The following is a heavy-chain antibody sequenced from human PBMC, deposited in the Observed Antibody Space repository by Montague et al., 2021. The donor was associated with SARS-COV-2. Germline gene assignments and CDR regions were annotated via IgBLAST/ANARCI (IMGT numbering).Heavy chain of an antibody. V-gene: IGHV4-34*01. CDR3: ARGARQGYGFRLGSFDY. Sequence: SETLSLTCAVYGGSFSGYSWNWIRQPPGKGLEWIGEINHDGSTNYNPSLRSRVTMSVDTSKNQFSLKLSSVTAADTAVYYCARGARQGYGFRLGSFDYWGQGTLVTVSS. CDR2: INHDGST. D-gene: IGHD3-10*01. J-gene: IGHJ4*02. CDR1: GGSFSGYS.